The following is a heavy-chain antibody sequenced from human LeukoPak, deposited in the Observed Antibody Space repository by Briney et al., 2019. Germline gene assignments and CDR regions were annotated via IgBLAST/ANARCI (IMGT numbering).Heavy chain of an antibody. V-gene: IGHV1-2*02. D-gene: IGHD6-13*01. CDR3: ARSAAADFYYYYMDV. J-gene: IGHJ6*03. Sequence: ASVKVSCKASGYTFTGYYMHWVRQAPGQGLGWMGWINPNSGGTNYAQKFQGRVTMTRDTSISTAYMELSRLRSDDTAVYYCARSAAADFYYYYMDVWGKGTTVTVSS. CDR2: INPNSGGT. CDR1: GYTFTGYY.